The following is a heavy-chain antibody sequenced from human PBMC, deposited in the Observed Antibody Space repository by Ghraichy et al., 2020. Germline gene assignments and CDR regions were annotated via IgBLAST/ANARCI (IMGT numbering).Heavy chain of an antibody. CDR3: AKDLWAGGYSYGFGPAKGG. J-gene: IGHJ4*02. Sequence: GGSLRLSCAASGFTFSSYAMSWVRQAPGKGLEWVSAISGSGGSTYYADSVKGRFTISRDNSKNTLYLQMNSLRAEDTAVYYCAKDLWAGGYSYGFGPAKGGWGQGTLVTVSS. D-gene: IGHD5-18*01. V-gene: IGHV3-23*01. CDR1: GFTFSSYA. CDR2: ISGSGGST.